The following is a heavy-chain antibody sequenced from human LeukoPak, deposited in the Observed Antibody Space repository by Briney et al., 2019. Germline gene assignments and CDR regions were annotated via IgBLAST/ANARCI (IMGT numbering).Heavy chain of an antibody. D-gene: IGHD2-15*01. Sequence: ASVKVSCKASGYTFTSHYMHWVRQAPGQGLEWMGIINPSGGRTTYAQKFQGRVAMTRDMSTSTVYMELSSLRSEDTAVYYCARSDHFEVAATRDWYFDLWGRGTLVTVSS. CDR1: GYTFTSHY. J-gene: IGHJ2*01. V-gene: IGHV1-46*01. CDR2: INPSGGRT. CDR3: ARSDHFEVAATRDWYFDL.